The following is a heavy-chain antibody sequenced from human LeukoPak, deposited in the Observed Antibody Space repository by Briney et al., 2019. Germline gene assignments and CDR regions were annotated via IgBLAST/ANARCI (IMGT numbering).Heavy chain of an antibody. Sequence: ASVKVSCKASGYSFTKYYIQWVRQAPGQGLEWMGVINPSGGSTSYAQKFQGRVTMTRDTSTSTVYMELSSLRSEDTAVYFCVLPYVGSAAGKGNVDYWGQGTLVTVSS. V-gene: IGHV1-46*01. J-gene: IGHJ4*02. CDR1: GYSFTKYY. D-gene: IGHD6-13*01. CDR2: INPSGGST. CDR3: VLPYVGSAAGKGNVDY.